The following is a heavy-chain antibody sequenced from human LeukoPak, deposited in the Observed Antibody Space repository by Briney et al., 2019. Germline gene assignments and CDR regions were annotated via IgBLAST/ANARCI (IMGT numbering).Heavy chain of an antibody. J-gene: IGHJ6*03. CDR3: ARVGDIVVVPAANPPYYYMDV. CDR1: GFTFSSYS. CDR2: ISSSSSTI. V-gene: IGHV3-48*01. D-gene: IGHD2-2*01. Sequence: GGSLRLSCAASGFTFSSYSMNWVRQAPGKGLEWVSYISSSSSTIYYADSVKGRFTISRDNAKNSLYLQMNSLRAEDTAVYYCARVGDIVVVPAANPPYYYMDVWGKGTTVTVSS.